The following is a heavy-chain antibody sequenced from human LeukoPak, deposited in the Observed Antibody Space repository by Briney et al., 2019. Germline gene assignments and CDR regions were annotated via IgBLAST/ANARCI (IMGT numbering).Heavy chain of an antibody. CDR3: ARELKTPVSIYYFDY. Sequence: ASVKVSCKASGYNLTNYGINWVRQAPGQGLEWMGWISAYIGNTVHAQKFQGRLTMTTDTSTSTAYMELRSLGSDDTAVYYCARELKTPVSIYYFDYWGQGTLVTVSS. CDR2: ISAYIGNT. V-gene: IGHV1-18*01. J-gene: IGHJ4*02. D-gene: IGHD5/OR15-5a*01. CDR1: GYNLTNYG.